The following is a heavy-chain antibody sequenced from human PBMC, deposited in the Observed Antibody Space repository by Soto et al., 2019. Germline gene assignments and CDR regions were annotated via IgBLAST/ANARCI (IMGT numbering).Heavy chain of an antibody. D-gene: IGHD6-19*01. CDR3: ARSAMAGDYYYYGMDV. Sequence: ASVKVSCKASGYTFSSYGITWVRQAPGQGLEWMGWISVYSGKTSYAQKLQDRVTMSTDTSTSTAYMELRSLRSDDTAFYYCARSAMAGDYYYYGMDVWGRGTTVTVYS. V-gene: IGHV1-18*04. J-gene: IGHJ6*02. CDR2: ISVYSGKT. CDR1: GYTFSSYG.